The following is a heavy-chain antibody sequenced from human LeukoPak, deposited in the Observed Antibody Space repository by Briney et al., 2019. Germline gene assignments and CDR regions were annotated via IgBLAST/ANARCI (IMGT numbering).Heavy chain of an antibody. CDR1: GYALSHLS. D-gene: IGHD6-13*01. V-gene: IGHV1-69*04. CDR3: ARGGIAAAGRVEYGMDV. CDR2: IIPILGIA. J-gene: IGHJ6*02. Sequence: SVKVSCKVSGYALSHLSMQWVRQAPGQGLEWMGRIIPILGIANYAQKFQGRVTITADKSTSTAYMELSSLRSEDTAVYYCARGGIAAAGRVEYGMDVWGQGTTVTVSS.